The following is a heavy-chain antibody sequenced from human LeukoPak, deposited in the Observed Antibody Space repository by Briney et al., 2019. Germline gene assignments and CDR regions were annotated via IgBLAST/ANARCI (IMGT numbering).Heavy chain of an antibody. D-gene: IGHD2-2*01. CDR3: AKDMVRAPLGSRRVVPDAFDI. J-gene: IGHJ3*02. CDR2: VTRQGSTT. V-gene: IGHV3-43*01. CDR1: GFTFDRYT. Sequence: GGSLRLSCAASGFTFDRYTMHWVRQAPGKGLEWVSFVTRQGSTTNYADSVRGRFTISRDNSKNSLYLQMNSLRTEDTALYYCAKDMVRAPLGSRRVVPDAFDIWGQGTMVTVSS.